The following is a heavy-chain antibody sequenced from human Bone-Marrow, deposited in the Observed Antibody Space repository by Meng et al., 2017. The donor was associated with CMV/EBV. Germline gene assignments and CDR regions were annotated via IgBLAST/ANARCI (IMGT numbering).Heavy chain of an antibody. CDR1: GFTFSSYW. CDR3: ASIRGYWGYFDY. D-gene: IGHD7-27*01. J-gene: IGHJ4*02. V-gene: IGHV3-7*03. CDR2: IRQDGSEK. Sequence: GGSLRLSCAASGFTFSSYWMSWVRQAPGKGLEWVANIRQDGSEKYYLDSVKGRFTISRDNAKNSLYLQMNSLRAEDTALYYCASIRGYWGYFDYWGQGTLVTSPQ.